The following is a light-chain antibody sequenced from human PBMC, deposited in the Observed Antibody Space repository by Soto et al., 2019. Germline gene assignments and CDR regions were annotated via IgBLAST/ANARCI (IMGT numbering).Light chain of an antibody. V-gene: IGKV1-33*01. CDR1: HDIRTH. CDR2: GAS. CDR3: QHNEHPWT. Sequence: DIQMTHSPSSLSASVGDRVTITCQASHDIRTHLNWFQQKPGKAPKLLIYGASYLEIGVPSRFSGGGSGTDFTFSISRLQHEDSAKYYHQHNEHPWTFGQGTKVDIK. J-gene: IGKJ1*01.